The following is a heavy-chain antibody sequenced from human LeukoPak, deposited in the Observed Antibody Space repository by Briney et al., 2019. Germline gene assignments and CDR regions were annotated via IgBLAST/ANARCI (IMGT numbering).Heavy chain of an antibody. CDR3: VKGPRPDITVAHTIEN. V-gene: IGHV3-23*01. J-gene: IGHJ4*02. Sequence: GGPLSPSCAPPGSPFSSYARGWFRQAPGGGLKWVSTISSRGDNTYDADSVKGRFTISRDNSKNSLYLQMNSLRAEDTAVYYCVKGPRPDITVAHTIENWGQGTLVTVSS. CDR2: ISSRGDNT. D-gene: IGHD6-19*01. CDR1: GSPFSSYA.